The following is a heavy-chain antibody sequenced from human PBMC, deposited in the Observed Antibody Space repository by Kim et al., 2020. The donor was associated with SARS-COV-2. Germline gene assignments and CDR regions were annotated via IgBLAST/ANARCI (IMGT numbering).Heavy chain of an antibody. CDR2: IDCGNGNT. V-gene: IGHV1-3*01. J-gene: IGHJ4*02. CDR1: GHFFTRDS. D-gene: IGHD3-16*01. Sequence: ASVKVSCKTSGHFFTRDSIHWVRQAPGQGLEWMGGIDCGNGNTIYSQKFQGRVTFTTDTSASTAYMELSFLRSEDSDVYYCLGGFYFDYWGQGTLVTVSS. CDR3: LGGFYFDY.